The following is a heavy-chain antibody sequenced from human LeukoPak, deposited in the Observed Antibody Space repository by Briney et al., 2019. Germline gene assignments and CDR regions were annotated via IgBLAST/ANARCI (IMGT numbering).Heavy chain of an antibody. CDR2: INHSGST. V-gene: IGHV4-34*01. D-gene: IGHD3-3*01. CDR1: GGSFSGYY. CDR3: ARGKAMATYYDFWSGYYWVDAFDI. J-gene: IGHJ3*02. Sequence: SETLSLTCAVYGGSFSGYYWSWIRQPPGKGLEWIGEINHSGSTNYNPSLKSRVTMSVDTSKNQFSLRLSSVTAADTAVYYCARGKAMATYYDFWSGYYWVDAFDIWGQGTMVTVSS.